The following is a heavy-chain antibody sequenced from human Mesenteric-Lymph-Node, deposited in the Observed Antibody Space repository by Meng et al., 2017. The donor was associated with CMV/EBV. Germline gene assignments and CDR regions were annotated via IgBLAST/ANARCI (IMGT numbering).Heavy chain of an antibody. J-gene: IGHJ5*02. Sequence: GASLKISCAASGFNFNSYDMNWVRQAPGKGLEWVSSISSSSSFIYYADSVKGRFTISRDNAKNSLYLQMNSRRAEDTAVYYCSRVGSAVTTLNGFDPWGQGTLVTVSS. CDR3: SRVGSAVTTLNGFDP. CDR2: ISSSSSFI. V-gene: IGHV3-21*01. D-gene: IGHD4-11*01. CDR1: GFNFNSYD.